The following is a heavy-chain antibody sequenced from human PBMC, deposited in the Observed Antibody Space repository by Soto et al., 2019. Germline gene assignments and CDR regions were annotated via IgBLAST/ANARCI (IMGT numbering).Heavy chain of an antibody. CDR2: INTYNGDT. D-gene: IGHD2-15*01. J-gene: IGHJ4*02. Sequence: ASVKVSCKASGYTFNNHGITWVRQAPGQGLEWMGWINTYNGDTNSAQNLQARVTLTTDTSTATAYIEVRGLRLDDTAMYYCARAAPRYCSGGSCYSGRDYWGQGTLVTVSS. CDR3: ARAAPRYCSGGSCYSGRDY. CDR1: GYTFNNHG. V-gene: IGHV1-18*01.